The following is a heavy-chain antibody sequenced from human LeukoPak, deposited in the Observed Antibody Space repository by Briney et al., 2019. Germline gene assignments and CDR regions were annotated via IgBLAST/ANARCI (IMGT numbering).Heavy chain of an antibody. D-gene: IGHD1-26*01. J-gene: IGHJ4*02. CDR3: ARVGSSYGYYFDY. CDR2: IYYSGTT. CDR1: GGSVNSGSCY. V-gene: IGHV4-39*01. Sequence: SETLSLTCTVSGGSVNSGSCYWGWIRQSPGKGLEWIGNIYYSGTTFFHPSLKTRVTISIDTSKNQFSLKLSSVTAADTAVYYCARVGSSYGYYFDYWGQGTLVTVSS.